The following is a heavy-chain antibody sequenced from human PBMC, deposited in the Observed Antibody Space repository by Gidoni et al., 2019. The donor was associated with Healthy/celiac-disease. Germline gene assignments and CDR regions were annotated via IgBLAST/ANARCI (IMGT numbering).Heavy chain of an antibody. Sequence: QVQLQQWGAGLLKPSETLSLPCAVYGGSFSGYYWSWIRQPPGKGLEWIGEINHSGSTNYNPSLKSRVTISVDTSKNQFSLKLSSVTAADTAVYYCARLRLNYYDSSGRLDYWGQGTLVTVSS. J-gene: IGHJ4*02. CDR1: GGSFSGYY. CDR3: ARLRLNYYDSSGRLDY. CDR2: INHSGST. V-gene: IGHV4-34*01. D-gene: IGHD3-22*01.